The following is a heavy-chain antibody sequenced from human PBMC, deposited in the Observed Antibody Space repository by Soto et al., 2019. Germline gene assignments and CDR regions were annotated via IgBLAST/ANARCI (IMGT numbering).Heavy chain of an antibody. V-gene: IGHV4-34*01. Sequence: PSETLSLTCAVYGGSFSGYYWSWIRQPPGKGLEWIGEINHSGSTNYNPSLKSRVTISVDTSKNQFSLKLSSVTAADTAVYYCARGLNYGDYVVGVFGRRINWFDPWGQGTLVTVSS. CDR3: ARGLNYGDYVVGVFGRRINWFDP. CDR1: GGSFSGYY. J-gene: IGHJ5*02. CDR2: INHSGST. D-gene: IGHD4-17*01.